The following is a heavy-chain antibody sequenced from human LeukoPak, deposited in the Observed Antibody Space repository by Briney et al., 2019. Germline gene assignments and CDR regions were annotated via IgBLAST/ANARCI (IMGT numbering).Heavy chain of an antibody. J-gene: IGHJ4*02. D-gene: IGHD4-17*01. Sequence: SGGSLRLSCAASGFTFDDYAMHWVRQAPGKGLEWDSGISWNSGSIGYADSVKGRFTISRDNAKNSLYLQMNSLRAEDTALYYCAKDSDYGEALDYWGQGTLVTVSS. CDR1: GFTFDDYA. V-gene: IGHV3-9*01. CDR2: ISWNSGSI. CDR3: AKDSDYGEALDY.